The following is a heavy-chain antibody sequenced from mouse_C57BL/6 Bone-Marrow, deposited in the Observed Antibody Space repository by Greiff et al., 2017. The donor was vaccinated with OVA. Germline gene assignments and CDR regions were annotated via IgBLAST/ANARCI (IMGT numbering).Heavy chain of an antibody. CDR1: GVTSRNYW. CDR2: SRLKSDNYAT. CDR3: TRWPMGEWYFDV. Sequence: EGKLVESGGGLVQPGGSMKLSGVAAGVTSRNYWMNGVGQSQEKGREWVAQSRLKSDNYATHYAESVKGRFTISRDDSKSSVYLQMNNLRAEDTGIYYCTRWPMGEWYFDVWGTGTTVTVSS. J-gene: IGHJ1*03. D-gene: IGHD6-5*01. V-gene: IGHV6-3*01.